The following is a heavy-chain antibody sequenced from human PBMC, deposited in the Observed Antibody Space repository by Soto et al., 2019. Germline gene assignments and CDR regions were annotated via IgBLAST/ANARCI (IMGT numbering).Heavy chain of an antibody. CDR1: GFTFSSYS. CDR3: ARVGGGYQLLSYYYYGMDV. D-gene: IGHD2-2*01. V-gene: IGHV3-21*01. CDR2: ISSSSSYI. Sequence: PGGSLRLSCAASGFTFSSYSMNWVRQAPGKGLEWVSSISSSSSYIYYADSVKGRFTISRDNAKNSLYLQMNSLRAEDTAVYYCARVGGGYQLLSYYYYGMDVWGQGXTVTVSS. J-gene: IGHJ6*02.